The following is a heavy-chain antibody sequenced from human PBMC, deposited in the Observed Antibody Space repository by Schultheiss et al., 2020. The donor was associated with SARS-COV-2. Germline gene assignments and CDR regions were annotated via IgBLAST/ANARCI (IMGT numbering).Heavy chain of an antibody. J-gene: IGHJ4*02. V-gene: IGHV4-39*01. CDR1: GDSITSDGYY. CDR2: IYYSGST. CDR3: ARLNGIAVAGYFDY. D-gene: IGHD6-19*01. Sequence: SETLSLTCTVSGDSITSDGYYWSWIRQHPGKGLECFGYIYYSGSTYYNPSLKSRVTISVDTSKNQFSLKLSSVTAADTAVYYCARLNGIAVAGYFDYWGQGTLVTVSS.